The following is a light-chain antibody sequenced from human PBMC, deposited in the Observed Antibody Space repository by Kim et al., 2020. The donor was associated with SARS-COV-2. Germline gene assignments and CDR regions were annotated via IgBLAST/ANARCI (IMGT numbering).Light chain of an antibody. CDR3: QQRSNWPWT. J-gene: IGKJ1*01. Sequence: SPGDRASLTCRASQSVGNYLAWYQHKPGQAPRLLIHDASNRATGIPARFSGSGSGTDFTLTISSLAPEDFAVYYCQQRSNWPWTFGQGTKVDIK. CDR2: DAS. V-gene: IGKV3-11*01. CDR1: QSVGNY.